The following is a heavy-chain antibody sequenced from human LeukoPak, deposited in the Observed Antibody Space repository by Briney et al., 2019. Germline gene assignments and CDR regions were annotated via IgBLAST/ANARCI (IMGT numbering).Heavy chain of an antibody. CDR2: INPNSGGT. CDR3: ARIEDSGYDDLDWFDP. D-gene: IGHD5-12*01. J-gene: IGHJ5*02. V-gene: IGHV1-2*02. Sequence: AASVKVSCKASGYTFTGYYMHWVRQAPGQGLEWMGWINPNSGGTNYAQKFQGRVTITADKSTSTAYMELSSLRSEDTAVYYCARIEDSGYDDLDWFDPWGQGTLVTVSS. CDR1: GYTFTGYY.